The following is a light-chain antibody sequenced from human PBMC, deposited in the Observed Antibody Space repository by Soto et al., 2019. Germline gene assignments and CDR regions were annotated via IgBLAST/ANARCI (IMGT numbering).Light chain of an antibody. CDR2: DAS. CDR3: QQRSNWPIT. Sequence: DIVMTQSPLSLPVTPGEPASISCRASQGVSSYLAWYQQKPGQAPRLLIYDASNRATGIPARFSGSGPGTDFTLTVSSLEPEDFAVYYCQQRSNWPITFGQGTRLEIK. CDR1: QGVSSY. J-gene: IGKJ5*01. V-gene: IGKV3D-11*01.